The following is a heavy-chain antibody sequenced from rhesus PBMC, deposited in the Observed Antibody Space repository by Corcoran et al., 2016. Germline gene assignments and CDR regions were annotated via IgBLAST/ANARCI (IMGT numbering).Heavy chain of an antibody. CDR1: GGSISSSY. J-gene: IGHJ3*01. D-gene: IGHD3-16*01. V-gene: IGHV4-169*02. CDR3: AGRSGREARAFDF. CDR2: IYGSSTST. Sequence: QLQLQESGPGLVKPSETLSVTCAVSGGSISSSYWSWIRQAPGKGLEWIGYIYGSSTSTNYNHSRKSRVTMSKDTSQNQFSVKLSAVTAADAAVYYCAGRSGREARAFDFWGQGLSVTVSS.